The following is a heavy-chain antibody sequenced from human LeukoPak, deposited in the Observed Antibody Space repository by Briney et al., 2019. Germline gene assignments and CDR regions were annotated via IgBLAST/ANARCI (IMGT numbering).Heavy chain of an antibody. CDR3: VRDGYSYGFMLAFDV. V-gene: IGHV3-74*01. CDR2: INSDGSST. CDR1: GFTFSGYW. J-gene: IGHJ3*01. Sequence: GGSLRLSCAASGFTFSGYWMHWVRQAPGKGLVWVTRINSDGSSTSYADSVKGRFTISRDSAKNTLYLQMNSLRAEDTAVYYCVRDGYSYGFMLAFDVWGLGTRVTVSS. D-gene: IGHD5-18*01.